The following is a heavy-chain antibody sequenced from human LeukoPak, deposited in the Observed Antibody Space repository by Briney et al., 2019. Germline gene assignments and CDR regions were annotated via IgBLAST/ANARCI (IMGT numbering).Heavy chain of an antibody. CDR1: GGSLNLFY. V-gene: IGHV4-59*01. J-gene: IGHJ3*01. Sequence: SETLSLTCTVSGGSLNLFYWRWIRQPPQKGLEWIGYISYTGTTYYNPSLQTRVTISLDTSKHHFSLNLGSATAADTAVYYCARDFARNSGDYGNDGFDVWGLGTMVTVSS. D-gene: IGHD4-17*01. CDR2: ISYTGTT. CDR3: ARDFARNSGDYGNDGFDV.